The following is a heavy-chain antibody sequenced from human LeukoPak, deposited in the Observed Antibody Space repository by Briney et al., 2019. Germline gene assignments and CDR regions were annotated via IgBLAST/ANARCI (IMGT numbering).Heavy chain of an antibody. V-gene: IGHV3-7*04. Sequence: GGSLRLSCAASGFNFGDSRMTWVRQVPGKGLEWVANINQDGTEKHFLDSVEGRFTTSRDNAKKSLFLQMSSLRSEDTAVYFCVRGDWYFESWGQGTLVTVSA. D-gene: IGHD2-21*01. CDR3: VRGDWYFES. CDR1: GFNFGDSR. CDR2: INQDGTEK. J-gene: IGHJ4*02.